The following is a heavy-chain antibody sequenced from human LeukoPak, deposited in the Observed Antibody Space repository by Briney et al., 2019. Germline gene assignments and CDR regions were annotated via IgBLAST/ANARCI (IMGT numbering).Heavy chain of an antibody. CDR1: GGTFSSYA. J-gene: IGHJ6*02. D-gene: IGHD4-17*01. CDR2: IIPIFGTA. V-gene: IGHV1-69*13. CDR3: ARGMDYGDYYGMDV. Sequence: ASVKVSCKASGGTFSSYAISWVRQAPGQGLEWMGGIIPIFGTANYAQKFQGRVTITADESTSTAYMELSSLRSEDTAVYYCARGMDYGDYYGMDVWGQGTTVTVSS.